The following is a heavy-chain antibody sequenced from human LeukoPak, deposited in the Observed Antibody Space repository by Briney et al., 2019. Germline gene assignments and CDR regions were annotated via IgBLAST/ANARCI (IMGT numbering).Heavy chain of an antibody. CDR2: IIPIFGTA. V-gene: IGHV1-69*05. CDR3: ARGGGYCSSTSCFFDY. Sequence: GASVQVSCKASGGTFSSYAISWVRQAPGQGLEWMGGIIPIFGTANYAQKFQGRVTITTDESTSTAYMELSSLRSEDTAVYYCARGGGYCSSTSCFFDYCGQGTLVTVSS. J-gene: IGHJ4*02. CDR1: GGTFSSYA. D-gene: IGHD2-2*01.